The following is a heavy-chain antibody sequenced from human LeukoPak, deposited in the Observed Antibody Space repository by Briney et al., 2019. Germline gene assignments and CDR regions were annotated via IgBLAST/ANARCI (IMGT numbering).Heavy chain of an antibody. V-gene: IGHV1-18*01. CDR1: GYTFTSYG. CDR2: ISAYHGDT. D-gene: IGHD3-16*01. Sequence: GASVKVSCKASGYTFTSYGFSWVRQAPGQGLEWMGWISAYHGDTNYAQQLQGRVTMITDTSTSTAYMELRSLRSDDTAVYYCARSLEFSGIHVWASEDNWFDPWGQGTLVTVSS. CDR3: ARSLEFSGIHVWASEDNWFDP. J-gene: IGHJ5*02.